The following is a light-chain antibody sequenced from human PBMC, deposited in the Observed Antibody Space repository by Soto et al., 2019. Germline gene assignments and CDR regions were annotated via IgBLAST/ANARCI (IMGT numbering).Light chain of an antibody. CDR3: QKYDSAPLT. J-gene: IGKJ5*01. CDR1: QGISNY. CDR2: AAS. V-gene: IGKV1-27*01. Sequence: IQMTQSPSSVSASVGDRVTITCRASQGISNYLAWYQQKPGKVPKLLIYAASTLQSGIPSRFSGSGAGTDFTLTISSLQPEDVATYYCQKYDSAPLTFGQGTRLAIK.